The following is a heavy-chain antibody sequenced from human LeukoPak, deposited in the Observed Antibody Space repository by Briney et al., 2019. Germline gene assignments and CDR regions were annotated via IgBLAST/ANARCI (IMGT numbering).Heavy chain of an antibody. CDR2: IIPIFGTA. J-gene: IGHJ4*02. D-gene: IGHD4-23*01. V-gene: IGHV1-69*01. CDR1: GGTFSSYA. Sequence: ASVKVSCKASGGTFSSYAISWVRQAPGQGLEWMGGIIPIFGTANYAQKFQGRVTITADESTSTAYMELSSLRSEDTAVYYCARAHDYGGNSPFDYWGQGTLVTVSS. CDR3: ARAHDYGGNSPFDY.